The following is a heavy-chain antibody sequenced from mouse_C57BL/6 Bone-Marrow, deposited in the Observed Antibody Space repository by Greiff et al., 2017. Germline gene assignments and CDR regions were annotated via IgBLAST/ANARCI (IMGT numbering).Heavy chain of an antibody. CDR1: GYSITSDY. CDR2: ISYSGST. V-gene: IGHV3-8*01. J-gene: IGHJ2*01. Sequence: EVKLQESGPGLAKPSQTLSLTCSVTGYSITSDYWNWIRKFPGNKLEYMGYISYSGSTYYNPSLKSRISITRDTSKNKYDLQLNSVTTEDTATDYCARYYDYDGGYCDYGGQGTTLTVSS. CDR3: ARYYDYDGGYCDY. D-gene: IGHD2-4*01.